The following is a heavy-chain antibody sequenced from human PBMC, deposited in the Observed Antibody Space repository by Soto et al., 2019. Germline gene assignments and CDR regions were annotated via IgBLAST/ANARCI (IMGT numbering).Heavy chain of an antibody. J-gene: IGHJ4*02. CDR1: GYTFTSYY. Sequence: ASVKVSCKASGYTFTSYYMHWVRQAPGQGLEWMGIINPSGGSTSYAQKFQGRVTMTRDTSTSTAYMELSSLRSDDTAVYYCAGSYCSSTTCPKDREDYWGQGTLVTVSS. CDR3: AGSYCSSTTCPKDREDY. D-gene: IGHD2-2*01. CDR2: INPSGGST. V-gene: IGHV1-46*01.